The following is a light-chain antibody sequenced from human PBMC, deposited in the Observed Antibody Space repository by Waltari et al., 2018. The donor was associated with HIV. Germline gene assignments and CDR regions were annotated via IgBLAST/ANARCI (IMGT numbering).Light chain of an antibody. J-gene: IGKJ4*02. CDR3: QQYNNLPHT. V-gene: IGKV1-33*01. CDR2: DAS. CDR1: QDITNY. Sequence: DIQITQSPSSLSASVGDRVTITCQASQDITNYLNWYQQKPGKAPRLLIYDASSLETGVPSRFSGSGSGTDFTFTISSLQSEDIATYYCQQYNNLPHTFGEGTEVEIK.